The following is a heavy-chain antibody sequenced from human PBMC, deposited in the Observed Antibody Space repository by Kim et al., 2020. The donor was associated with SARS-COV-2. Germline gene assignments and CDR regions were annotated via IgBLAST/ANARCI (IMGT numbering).Heavy chain of an antibody. J-gene: IGHJ4*02. CDR3: ARDDLSSGWQRGGGAFDY. V-gene: IGHV3-30*04. Sequence: GGSLRLSCAASGFTFSSYAMHWVRQAPGKGLEWVAVISYDGSNKYYADSVKGRFTISRDNSKNTLYLQMNSLRAEDTAVYYCARDDLSSGWQRGGGAFDYWGQGTLVTVSS. CDR2: ISYDGSNK. D-gene: IGHD6-19*01. CDR1: GFTFSSYA.